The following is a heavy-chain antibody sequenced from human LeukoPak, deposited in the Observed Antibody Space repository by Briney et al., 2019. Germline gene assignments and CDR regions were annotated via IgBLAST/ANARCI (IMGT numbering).Heavy chain of an antibody. V-gene: IGHV3-7*01. J-gene: IGHJ4*02. D-gene: IGHD3-22*01. CDR2: IKQDGSEK. CDR3: ARDPAHPDYYDSSGYDRFDY. Sequence: GGSLRLSCAASGFTFSSYWMSWVRQAPGKGLEWVANIKQDGSEKYYVDSVKGRFTISRDNAKNSLYLQMNSLRAEDTAVYYCARDPAHPDYYDSSGYDRFDYWGQGTLVTVSS. CDR1: GFTFSSYW.